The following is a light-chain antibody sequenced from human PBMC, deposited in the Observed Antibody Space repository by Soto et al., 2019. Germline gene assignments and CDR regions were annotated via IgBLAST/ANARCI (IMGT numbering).Light chain of an antibody. CDR1: QGVGNKY. V-gene: IGKV3-20*01. J-gene: IGKJ5*01. CDR2: AAS. CDR3: QQYTNAHGIT. Sequence: EIALTQSPGTLSLSPGERATLSCRASQGVGNKYLAWYQQRPGQAPSLLIYAASSRATGVPDRFSGSGSGTDFTLTISRLEPEDFAVYDCQQYTNAHGITFGQGTRLEI.